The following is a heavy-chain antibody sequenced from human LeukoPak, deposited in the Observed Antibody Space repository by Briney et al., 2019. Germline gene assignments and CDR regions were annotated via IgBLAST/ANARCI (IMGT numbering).Heavy chain of an antibody. D-gene: IGHD6-13*01. CDR3: AVGGAAVFDY. CDR1: GGSFSGYY. V-gene: IGHV4-34*01. CDR2: INHSGST. Sequence: SETLSLTCAVYGGSFSGYYWSWIRQPPGKGLEWIGEINHSGSTNYNPSLKSRVTISVDTSKNQFSLKLSSVTAADTAVYYCAVGGAAVFDYWGQGTLVTVSS. J-gene: IGHJ4*02.